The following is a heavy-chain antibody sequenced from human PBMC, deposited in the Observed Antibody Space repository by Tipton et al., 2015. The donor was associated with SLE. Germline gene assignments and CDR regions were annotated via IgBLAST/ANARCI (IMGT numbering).Heavy chain of an antibody. J-gene: IGHJ3*02. Sequence: TLSLTCTVSGGSISSYFWSWIRQPPGRGLEWIGYIYYSGSTNYHPSLKSRVTISVDPSKNQFSLKLSSVTAADTAVYYCARKVFGRSSSSNCYGAFDIWGQGTMVTVPS. CDR2: IYYSGST. CDR1: GGSISSYF. D-gene: IGHD2-2*01. CDR3: ARKVFGRSSSSNCYGAFDI. V-gene: IGHV4-59*01.